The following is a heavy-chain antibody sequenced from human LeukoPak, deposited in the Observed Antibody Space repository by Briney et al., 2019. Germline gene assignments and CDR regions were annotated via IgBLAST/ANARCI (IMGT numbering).Heavy chain of an antibody. Sequence: GGSLRLSCAASGFTFSSYAMSWVRQAPGKGLEWVSAISGSGGSTYYADSVKGRFTISRDNSKNTLYLQMGSLRAEDMAVYYCARAITMVRGVIATHFDYWGQGTLVTVSS. V-gene: IGHV3-23*01. CDR2: ISGSGGST. CDR3: ARAITMVRGVIATHFDY. J-gene: IGHJ4*02. D-gene: IGHD3-10*01. CDR1: GFTFSSYA.